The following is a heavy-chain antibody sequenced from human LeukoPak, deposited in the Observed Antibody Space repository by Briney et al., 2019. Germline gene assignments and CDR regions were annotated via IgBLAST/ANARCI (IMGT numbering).Heavy chain of an antibody. D-gene: IGHD4-17*01. CDR1: GGTFSSYA. Sequence: ASVKVSCKASGGTFSSYAISWVRQAPGQGLEWMGRIIPILRIANYAQKFQGRVTITADKSTSTAYMELSSLRSEDTAVYYCARDNDYGDSTPLDYWGQGTLVTVSS. V-gene: IGHV1-69*04. CDR3: ARDNDYGDSTPLDY. CDR2: IIPILRIA. J-gene: IGHJ4*02.